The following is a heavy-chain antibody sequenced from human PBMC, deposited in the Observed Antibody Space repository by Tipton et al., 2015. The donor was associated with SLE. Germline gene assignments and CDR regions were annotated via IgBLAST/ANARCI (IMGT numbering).Heavy chain of an antibody. J-gene: IGHJ4*01. D-gene: IGHD3-16*01. V-gene: IGHV4-4*08. CDR2: IYTSGST. CDR3: ARGGSVRCFSLFYFAY. CDR1: GGAISSNY. Sequence: TLSLTCTVSGGAISSNYWTWIPQPPGKGLEWIGYIYTSGSTNYNPSLKSRVTISVDTSNNQFSLKLSSVTAADTAGSYCARGGSVRCFSLFYFAYWGHGTLVTVSS.